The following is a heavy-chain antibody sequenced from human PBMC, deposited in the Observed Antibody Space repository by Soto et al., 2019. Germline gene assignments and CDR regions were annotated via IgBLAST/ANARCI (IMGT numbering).Heavy chain of an antibody. CDR3: ARDPVVVPAAMGGKVIDY. J-gene: IGHJ4*02. CDR1: GFTFSDYY. CDR2: ISSSGSTI. V-gene: IGHV3-11*01. Sequence: GGSLRLSCAASGFTFSDYYMSWIRQAPGKGLEWVSYISSSGSTIYYADSVKGRFTISRDNAKNSLYLQMNSLRAEDTAVYYCARDPVVVPAAMGGKVIDYWGQGTLVTVSS. D-gene: IGHD2-2*01.